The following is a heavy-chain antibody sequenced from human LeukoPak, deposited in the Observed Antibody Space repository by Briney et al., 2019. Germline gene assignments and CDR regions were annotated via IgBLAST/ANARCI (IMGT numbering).Heavy chain of an antibody. Sequence: ASVKVSCKASGYTFTGYYMHWVRQAPGQGLEWMGWINPNSGGTNYAQKFQGRVTMTRDTSISTAYMELSSLRSEDMAVYYCARSYCSGGSCYQSFDYWGQGTLVTVSS. V-gene: IGHV1-2*02. CDR3: ARSYCSGGSCYQSFDY. CDR2: INPNSGGT. D-gene: IGHD2-15*01. J-gene: IGHJ4*02. CDR1: GYTFTGYY.